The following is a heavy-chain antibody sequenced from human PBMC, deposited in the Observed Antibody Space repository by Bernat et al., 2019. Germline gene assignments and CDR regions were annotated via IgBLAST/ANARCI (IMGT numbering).Heavy chain of an antibody. D-gene: IGHD2-2*01. V-gene: IGHV4-34*01. CDR1: GGSFSGYY. J-gene: IGHJ4*02. CDR2: INHSGSA. CDR3: ARGGYQLPQGYFDF. Sequence: QVQLQQWGAGLLKPSETLSLTCAVYGGSFSGYYWTWVRQPLGKGLEWIGEINHSGSATYTPSLMSRVTISVDPSKNQFSLELRSVTAADTAVYYCARGGYQLPQGYFDFWGQGTLVTVSS.